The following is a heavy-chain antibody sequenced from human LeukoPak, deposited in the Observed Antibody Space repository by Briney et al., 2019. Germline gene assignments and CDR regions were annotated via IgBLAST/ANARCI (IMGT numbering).Heavy chain of an antibody. V-gene: IGHV4-39*02. CDR2: IYYSGST. CDR3: ARDGNLLGSLGSSWPHPFDY. J-gene: IGHJ4*02. D-gene: IGHD6-13*01. Sequence: PSETLSLTCTVSGGSISSSSYYWGWIRQPPGKGLEWIGSIYYSGSTYYNPSLKSRVTISVDTSKNQFSLKLSSVTAADTAVYYCARDGNLLGSLGSSWPHPFDYWGQGTLVTVSS. CDR1: GGSISSSSYY.